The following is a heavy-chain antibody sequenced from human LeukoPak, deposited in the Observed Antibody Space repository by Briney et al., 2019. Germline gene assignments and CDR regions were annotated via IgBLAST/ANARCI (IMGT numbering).Heavy chain of an antibody. D-gene: IGHD1-26*01. CDR2: ISSSSSYI. J-gene: IGHJ4*02. V-gene: IGHV3-21*01. Sequence: KPGGSLRLSCAASGFTFSSYRMTWVRQAPGKGLEWVSSISSSSSYIYYADSVKGRFTISRDNAKNSLYLQMNSLRAEDTAVYYCARDSRGYSGSYYGYWGQGTLVTVSS. CDR3: ARDSRGYSGSYYGY. CDR1: GFTFSSYR.